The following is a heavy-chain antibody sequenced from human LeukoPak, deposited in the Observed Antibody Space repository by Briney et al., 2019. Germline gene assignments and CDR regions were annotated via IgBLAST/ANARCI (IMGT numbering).Heavy chain of an antibody. D-gene: IGHD6-19*01. CDR1: GDKFSTYW. Sequence: GESLKISCKGIGDKFSTYWIGWVRQMPGKGLEWMGSIYLADSDTRYSPSFQGQVTISADKSISTAYLQWSSLKASDTAMYYCARLYTSGLYGTDWGQGTLVTVSS. J-gene: IGHJ4*02. CDR2: IYLADSDT. V-gene: IGHV5-51*01. CDR3: ARLYTSGLYGTD.